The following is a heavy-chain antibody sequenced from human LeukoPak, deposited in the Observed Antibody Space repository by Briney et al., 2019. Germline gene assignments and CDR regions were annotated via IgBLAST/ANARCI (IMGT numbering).Heavy chain of an antibody. D-gene: IGHD2-15*01. Sequence: GGSLRLSCAVSGFTFSAYAMAWVRQAPGKGLEWVSSIGGSGDTTYYADSVKGRFTISRDTSRNTLYLQMNSLTAEDAAVYYCAKCSSGSYYSSGDYWGQGTLVTVSS. CDR3: AKCSSGSYYSSGDY. V-gene: IGHV3-23*01. CDR2: IGGSGDTT. CDR1: GFTFSAYA. J-gene: IGHJ4*02.